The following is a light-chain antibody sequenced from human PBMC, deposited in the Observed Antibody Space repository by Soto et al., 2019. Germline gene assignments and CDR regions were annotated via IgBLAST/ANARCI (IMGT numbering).Light chain of an antibody. Sequence: IQITQSPSSLSASVGDRVTITCRASQSISSYLNWYQQKPGKAPKLLIYAASSLQSGGPSRFSGSGSGTDFTLTISSLQPEDFATYYCQQSYSTPRTFGQGTKVDIK. CDR1: QSISSY. V-gene: IGKV1-39*01. CDR3: QQSYSTPRT. CDR2: AAS. J-gene: IGKJ1*01.